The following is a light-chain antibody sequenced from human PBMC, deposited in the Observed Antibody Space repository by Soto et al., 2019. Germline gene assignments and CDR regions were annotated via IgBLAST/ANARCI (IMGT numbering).Light chain of an antibody. CDR1: QSVSSSY. J-gene: IGKJ1*01. Sequence: EIVLTQSPGTLSLSLGERATLSCRASQSVSSSYLAWYQQKPGQAPRLLIYEASNRATGIPDRFSGSGSGTDFTLTISRLEPEDFAVYYCQQYGSSGTFGQGTKVDIK. V-gene: IGKV3-20*01. CDR2: EAS. CDR3: QQYGSSGT.